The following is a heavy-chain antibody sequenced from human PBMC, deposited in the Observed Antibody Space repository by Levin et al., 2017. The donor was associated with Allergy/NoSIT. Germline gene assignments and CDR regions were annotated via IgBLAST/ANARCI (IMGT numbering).Heavy chain of an antibody. CDR3: AKRDSTVSFTY. Sequence: GESLKISCAASGFTFSSYGMSWVRQAPGKGLEWVSGIDGSGVSTYYADAVKGRFTISRDNSKNMLYLQMNSLRADDTAVYYCAKRDSTVSFTYWGQGALVTVSS. J-gene: IGHJ4*02. CDR1: GFTFSSYG. V-gene: IGHV3-23*01. CDR2: IDGSGVST. D-gene: IGHD4-17*01.